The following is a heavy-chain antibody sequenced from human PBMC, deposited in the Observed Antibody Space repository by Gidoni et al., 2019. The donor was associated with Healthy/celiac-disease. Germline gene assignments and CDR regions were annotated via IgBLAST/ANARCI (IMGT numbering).Heavy chain of an antibody. Sequence: QVQLVESGGGVVQPGRSLRLSCAASGFTFSSYVIHWVRQAPGKGLEWVAVISYDGSNKYYAESVKGRFTISRDNFKNTLYLQMNSLRTEDTAVYYCARESRYYYDSSPFDFWGQGTLVIVSS. CDR1: GFTFSSYV. V-gene: IGHV3-30*01. D-gene: IGHD3-22*01. CDR2: ISYDGSNK. CDR3: ARESRYYYDSSPFDF. J-gene: IGHJ4*02.